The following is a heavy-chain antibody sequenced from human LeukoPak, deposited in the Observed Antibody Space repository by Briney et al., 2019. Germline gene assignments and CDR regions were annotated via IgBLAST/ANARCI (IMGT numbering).Heavy chain of an antibody. D-gene: IGHD4-17*01. V-gene: IGHV3-23*01. Sequence: PGGSLRLSCVASGFTLRSYVMNWVRQTPGKGLEWVSSISGSGDSTFYADSVKGRFSISRDNSKNTLYLQVNSLRAEDTAVYYCARGGATVTKILGHYMDVWGKGTTVTVSS. CDR2: ISGSGDST. J-gene: IGHJ6*03. CDR1: GFTLRSYV. CDR3: ARGGATVTKILGHYMDV.